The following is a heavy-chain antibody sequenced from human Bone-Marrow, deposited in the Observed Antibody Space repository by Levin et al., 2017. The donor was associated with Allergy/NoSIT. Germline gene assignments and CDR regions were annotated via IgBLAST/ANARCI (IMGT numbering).Heavy chain of an antibody. CDR2: MNPNSGNT. J-gene: IGHJ4*02. CDR3: ARGPRLLRFLEWSNYYFDY. Sequence: LGESLKISCKASGYTFTSYDINWVRQATGQGLEWMGWMNPNSGNTGYAQKFQGRVTMTRNTSISTAYMELSSLRSEDTAVYYCARGPRLLRFLEWSNYYFDYWGQGTLVTVSS. CDR1: GYTFTSYD. V-gene: IGHV1-8*01. D-gene: IGHD3-3*01.